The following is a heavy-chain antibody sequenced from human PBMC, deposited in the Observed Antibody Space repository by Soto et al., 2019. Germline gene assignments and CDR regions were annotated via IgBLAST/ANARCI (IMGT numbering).Heavy chain of an antibody. D-gene: IGHD2-21*02. Sequence: WETLYLTCTVSGGSISGYYWSWIRHPPGKGLEWIGYMYNTGSTVYNPSFKSRVTISVDTSKNPFSLKLNSVTAADTDVYYCARDLWGYCGTDCYPLDVWGQGTTVTVS. CDR3: ARDLWGYCGTDCYPLDV. CDR2: MYNTGST. V-gene: IGHV4-59*01. J-gene: IGHJ6*02. CDR1: GGSISGYY.